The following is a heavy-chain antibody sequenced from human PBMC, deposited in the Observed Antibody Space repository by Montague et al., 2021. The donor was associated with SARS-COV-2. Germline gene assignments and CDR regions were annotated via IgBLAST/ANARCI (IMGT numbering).Heavy chain of an antibody. CDR2: IYSGGTRT. V-gene: IGHV3-23*03. CDR3: AKMSYIVVLPDAMEWYGMDV. D-gene: IGHD2-2*01. J-gene: IGHJ6*02. CDR1: GFTFSTYA. Sequence: SLRLSCAASGFTFSTYAMSWVRQAPGKGLEWVSVIYSGGTRTYYSDSVKGRFTISRDNSQNTLYLQMNSLRAEGTAVYYCAKMSYIVVLPDAMEWYGMDVWGQGTTVTVSS.